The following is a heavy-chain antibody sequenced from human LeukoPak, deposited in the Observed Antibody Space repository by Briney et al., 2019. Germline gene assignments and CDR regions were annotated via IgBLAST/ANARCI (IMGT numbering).Heavy chain of an antibody. CDR1: GGTFSSYA. D-gene: IGHD2-21*01. CDR3: ARLHSHIVVVRAFDI. CDR2: IIPILGIA. V-gene: IGHV1-69*04. Sequence: GASVKVSCKASGGTFSSYATSWVRQAPGQGLEWMGRIIPILGIANYAQKFQGRVTITADKSTSTAYMELSSLRSEDTAVYYCARLHSHIVVVRAFDIWGQGTMVTVSS. J-gene: IGHJ3*02.